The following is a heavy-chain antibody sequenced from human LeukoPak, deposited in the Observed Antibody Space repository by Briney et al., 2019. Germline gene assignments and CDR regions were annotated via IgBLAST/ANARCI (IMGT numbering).Heavy chain of an antibody. J-gene: IGHJ3*02. V-gene: IGHV4-38-2*02. CDR3: AKSNDYGLVDI. D-gene: IGHD3/OR15-3a*01. Sequence: PSEILSLTCIVSGYSISSGYHWGWIRQPPGKGLEWIGTIYHSGNTYYNPSLKSRVNISVDTSKNQFSLKLSSVTAADTAVYYCAKSNDYGLVDIWGQGTMVTVSS. CDR2: IYHSGNT. CDR1: GYSISSGYH.